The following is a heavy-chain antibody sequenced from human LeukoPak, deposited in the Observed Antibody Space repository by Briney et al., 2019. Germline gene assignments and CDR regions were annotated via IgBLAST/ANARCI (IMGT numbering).Heavy chain of an antibody. Sequence: SETLSLTCTVSGGSISSYYRSWIWQPPGKGLEWIGYIYYSGSTNYNPSLKSRVTISVDTSKNQFSLKLSSVTAADTAVYYCARDKIVGATSLDYWGQGTLVTVSS. CDR2: IYYSGST. CDR1: GGSISSYY. CDR3: ARDKIVGATSLDY. D-gene: IGHD1-26*01. J-gene: IGHJ4*02. V-gene: IGHV4-59*12.